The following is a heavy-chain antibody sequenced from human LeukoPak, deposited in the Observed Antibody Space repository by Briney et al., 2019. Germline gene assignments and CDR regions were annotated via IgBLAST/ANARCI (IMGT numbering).Heavy chain of an antibody. CDR3: ARPAGYSSGYSQFDP. Sequence: SETLSLTCAVYGGSFSGYYWGWIRQPPGKGLEWVGSIYYSGSTYYNPSLKSRVTISVDTSKNQFSLKLSSVTAADTAVYYCARPAGYSSGYSQFDPWGQGTLVTVSS. CDR2: IYYSGST. J-gene: IGHJ5*02. V-gene: IGHV4-39*01. CDR1: GGSFSGYY. D-gene: IGHD6-19*01.